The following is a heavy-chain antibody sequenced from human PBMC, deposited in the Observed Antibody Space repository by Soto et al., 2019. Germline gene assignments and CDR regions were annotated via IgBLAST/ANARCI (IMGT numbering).Heavy chain of an antibody. V-gene: IGHV4-31*03. J-gene: IGHJ6*02. D-gene: IGHD4-17*01. CDR1: GGSISSGGYY. CDR3: ARDRGRDELYGDHYYYYGMDV. Sequence: QVQLQESGPGLVKPSQTLSLTCTVSGGSISSGGYYWSWIRQHPGKGLEWIGYIYYSGSTYYNPSLKSRVTISVDTSKNQFSLKLSSVTAADTAVYYCARDRGRDELYGDHYYYYGMDVWGQGTTVTVSS. CDR2: IYYSGST.